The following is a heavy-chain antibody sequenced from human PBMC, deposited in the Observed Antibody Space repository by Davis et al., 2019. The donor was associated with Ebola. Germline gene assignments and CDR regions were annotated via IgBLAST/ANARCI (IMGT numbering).Heavy chain of an antibody. J-gene: IGHJ4*02. Sequence: GESLKISCAASGFTFSSYGMHWVRQAPGKGLEWVAVISYDGSNKYYADSVKGRFTISRDNSKNTLYLQMNSLKTEDTAVYYCILVGATRDFVYWGQGTLVTVSS. CDR1: GFTFSSYG. CDR3: ILVGATRDFVY. V-gene: IGHV3-30*03. CDR2: ISYDGSNK. D-gene: IGHD1-26*01.